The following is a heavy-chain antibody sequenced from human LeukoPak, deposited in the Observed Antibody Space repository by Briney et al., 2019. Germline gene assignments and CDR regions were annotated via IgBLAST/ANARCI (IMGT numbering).Heavy chain of an antibody. Sequence: SQTLSLTCNVSGGSISSGSHYWTWIRQPPGKGLEWIGYVDHTGSTKFNPSLNGRVSISRDTSNNFFSLRLRSVTAADTAVYFCARGRVSSSTWYSTYYYFFYMDFWGKGTTVTVSS. J-gene: IGHJ6*03. CDR2: VDHTGST. CDR3: ARGRVSSSTWYSTYYYFFYMDF. D-gene: IGHD4-11*01. V-gene: IGHV4-61*03. CDR1: GGSISSGSHY.